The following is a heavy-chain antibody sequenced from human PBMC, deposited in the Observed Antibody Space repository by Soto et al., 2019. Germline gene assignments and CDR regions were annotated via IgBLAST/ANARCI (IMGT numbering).Heavy chain of an antibody. J-gene: IGHJ4*02. D-gene: IGHD3-3*01. Sequence: QVQLVESGGGVVQPGRSLRLSCAASGFTFSSYAMHWVRQAPGKGLEWVAVISYDGSNKYYADSVKGRFTISRDNSKNPLYLQMNSLRAEDTAVYYCARDRLRDFWRGNFDYWGQGTLVTVSS. CDR2: ISYDGSNK. CDR1: GFTFSSYA. CDR3: ARDRLRDFWRGNFDY. V-gene: IGHV3-30-3*01.